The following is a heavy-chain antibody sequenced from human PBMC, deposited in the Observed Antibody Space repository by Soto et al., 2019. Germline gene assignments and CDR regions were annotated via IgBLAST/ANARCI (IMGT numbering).Heavy chain of an antibody. J-gene: IGHJ4*02. V-gene: IGHV1-3*01. CDR3: ARVYCSSTSCYLYFDY. CDR2: INAGNGNT. Sequence: ASVKVSCKASGYTFTSYAMHWVRQAPGQRLEWMGWINAGNGNTKYSQKFQGRVTITRDTSASTAYMELSSLRSEDTAVYYCARVYCSSTSCYLYFDYWGQGTLVTVSS. CDR1: GYTFTSYA. D-gene: IGHD2-2*01.